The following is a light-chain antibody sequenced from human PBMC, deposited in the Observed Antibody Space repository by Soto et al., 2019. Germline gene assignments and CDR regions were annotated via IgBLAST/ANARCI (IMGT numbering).Light chain of an antibody. Sequence: DIQMTQSPSTLSASVGDRVTITCRASQSISNWLAWYQQKPGKAPKLLIYDASSLEGGVPSRFSGSGSGTEFTLTISSLQPDDFATYYCQQYNSYPSFGGGTKVEIK. CDR2: DAS. V-gene: IGKV1-5*01. CDR3: QQYNSYPS. J-gene: IGKJ4*01. CDR1: QSISNW.